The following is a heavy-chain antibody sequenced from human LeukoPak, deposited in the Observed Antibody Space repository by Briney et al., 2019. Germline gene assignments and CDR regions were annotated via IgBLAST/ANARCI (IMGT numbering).Heavy chain of an antibody. V-gene: IGHV1-2*02. CDR3: ARDWDDYGGNSDVDY. CDR1: GYTFTGYY. Sequence: ASVKASCKASGYTFTGYYMHWVRQAPGQGLEWMGWINPNSGGTNYAQKFQGRVTMTRDTSISTAYMELSRLRSDDTAVYYCARDWDDYGGNSDVDYWGQGTLVTVSS. J-gene: IGHJ4*02. CDR2: INPNSGGT. D-gene: IGHD4-23*01.